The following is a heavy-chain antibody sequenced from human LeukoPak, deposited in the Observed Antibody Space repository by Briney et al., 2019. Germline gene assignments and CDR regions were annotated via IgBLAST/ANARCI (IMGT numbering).Heavy chain of an antibody. Sequence: ASVKVSCKASGYTFTSYGISWVRQAPGQGLEWMGWFSAYNGNTNYAQKLQGRVTMTTDTSTSTAYMELRSLRSDDTAVYYCARDGDILTGYQRWDYWGQGTLVTVSS. CDR2: FSAYNGNT. J-gene: IGHJ4*02. D-gene: IGHD3-9*01. V-gene: IGHV1-18*01. CDR3: ARDGDILTGYQRWDY. CDR1: GYTFTSYG.